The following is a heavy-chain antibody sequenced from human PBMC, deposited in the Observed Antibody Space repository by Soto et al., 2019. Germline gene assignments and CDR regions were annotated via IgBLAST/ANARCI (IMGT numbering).Heavy chain of an antibody. CDR3: ARRSRGSSWGLDY. J-gene: IGHJ4*02. CDR2: IYYSGST. D-gene: IGHD7-27*01. CDR1: GGSVSSGSYY. Sequence: QVQLQESGPGLVKPSETLSLTCTVSGGSVSSGSYYWSWIRQPPGKGLEWIGYIYYSGSTNYNPSLKSRVTISVDTSKNQFSLKLSCVTAADTAVYYCARRSRGSSWGLDYWGQGTLVTVSS. V-gene: IGHV4-61*01.